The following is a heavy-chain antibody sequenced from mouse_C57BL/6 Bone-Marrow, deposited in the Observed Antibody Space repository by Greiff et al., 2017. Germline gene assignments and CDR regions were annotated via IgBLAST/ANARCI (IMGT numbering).Heavy chain of an antibody. Sequence: QVQLQQSGPGLVQPSQSLSITCTVSGFSLTSYGVHWVRQSPGKGLEWLGVIWSGGSTDYNAAFISRLSISKDNSKSQVFFKMNSLQADDTAIYYCARKGDDYDSWFAYWGQGTLVTVSA. CDR2: IWSGGST. V-gene: IGHV2-2*01. CDR1: GFSLTSYG. CDR3: ARKGDDYDSWFAY. J-gene: IGHJ3*01. D-gene: IGHD2-4*01.